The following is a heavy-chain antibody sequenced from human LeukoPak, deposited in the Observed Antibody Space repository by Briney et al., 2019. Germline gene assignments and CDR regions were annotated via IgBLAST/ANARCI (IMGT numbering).Heavy chain of an antibody. CDR1: SDSIDSHY. Sequence: LWETLSLSCAVSSDSIDSHYWSCIRQPPGKGLEWSGHIYWTGSTDYNPSLKSRVTISIDTYKNQFSLRLSSVTAADTAVYYCARLRWQLVGPYFDDWRQGIRVTVSS. CDR2: IYWTGST. J-gene: IGHJ4*02. CDR3: ARLRWQLVGPYFDD. D-gene: IGHD1-26*01. V-gene: IGHV4-59*11.